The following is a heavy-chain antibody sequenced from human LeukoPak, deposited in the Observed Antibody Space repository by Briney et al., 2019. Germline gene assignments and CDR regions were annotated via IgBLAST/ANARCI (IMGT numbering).Heavy chain of an antibody. CDR1: GFTFSSYS. J-gene: IGHJ3*02. CDR3: ARGYYDFWSGNAFDI. D-gene: IGHD3-3*01. CDR2: ISSSSSTI. V-gene: IGHV3-48*01. Sequence: PGGSLRLSCAASGFTFSSYSMNWVRQAPGKGLEWVSYISSSSSTIYYADSVKGRFTISSDNAKNSLYLQMNSLRAEDTAVYYCARGYYDFWSGNAFDIWGQGTMVTVSS.